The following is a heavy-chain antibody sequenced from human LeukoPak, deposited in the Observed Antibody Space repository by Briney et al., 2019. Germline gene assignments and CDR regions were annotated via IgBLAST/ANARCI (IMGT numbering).Heavy chain of an antibody. J-gene: IGHJ4*02. Sequence: GGSLRHSCAPSWFTFSDYHMDWVRQAPGKGLEWVGRSRNKDRSYSTEYAASVKGRFTVSRDDSKRSLYLQMDTLRSEDTAVYHCVRSLGRSWSDFVSWGQGTLVTVSS. CDR1: WFTFSDYH. D-gene: IGHD6-13*01. V-gene: IGHV3-72*01. CDR2: SRNKDRSYST. CDR3: VRSLGRSWSDFVS.